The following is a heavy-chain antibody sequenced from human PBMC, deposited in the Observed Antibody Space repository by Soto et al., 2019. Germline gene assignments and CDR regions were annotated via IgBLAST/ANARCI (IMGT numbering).Heavy chain of an antibody. Sequence: QVQLVQSGAEVKKPGSSVKVSCKASGGTFSSYAISWVRQAPGQGLEWMGGIILIFGTANYAQKFQGSVTLTGDESTSTAYRELSRLRSEDTAVYYCARDLRPDCEFPANWFDPWGQGTLVTVSS. D-gene: IGHD2-21*01. CDR2: IILIFGTA. CDR3: ARDLRPDCEFPANWFDP. J-gene: IGHJ5*02. V-gene: IGHV1-69*01. CDR1: GGTFSSYA.